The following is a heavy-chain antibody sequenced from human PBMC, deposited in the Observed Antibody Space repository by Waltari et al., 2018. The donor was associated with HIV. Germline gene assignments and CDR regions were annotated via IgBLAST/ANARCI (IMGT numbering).Heavy chain of an antibody. CDR2: INHSGIT. J-gene: IGHJ4*02. D-gene: IGHD2-2*01. CDR3: ARGGHYAGLGY. Sequence: QVQLQQWGAGLLKPSETLSLTCAVYGGSFSGYYWSWIRQPPGKGLEWIGEINHSGITNSNPSLKSRVTISVDTSKNQFSLKLSSVTAADTAVYYCARGGHYAGLGYWCQGTLVTVSS. CDR1: GGSFSGYY. V-gene: IGHV4-34*01.